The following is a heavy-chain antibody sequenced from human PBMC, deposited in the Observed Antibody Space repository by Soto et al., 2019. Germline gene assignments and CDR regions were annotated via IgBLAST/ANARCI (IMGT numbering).Heavy chain of an antibody. CDR1: GFTFSNAW. D-gene: IGHD2-15*01. Sequence: EVQLVESGGGLVKPGGSLRLSCAASGFTFSNAWMSWVRQAPGKGLEWVGRIKSKTDGGTTDYAAPVKGRFTISRDDSKXTLYLQMNSLXTXDTAXYYXTTIEENLTLDYWGQGTLVTVSS. V-gene: IGHV3-15*01. CDR2: IKSKTDGGTT. CDR3: TTIEENLTLDY. J-gene: IGHJ4*02.